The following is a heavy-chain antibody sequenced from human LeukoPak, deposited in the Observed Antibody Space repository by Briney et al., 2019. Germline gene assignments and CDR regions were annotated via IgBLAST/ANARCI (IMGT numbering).Heavy chain of an antibody. CDR1: GGSFSGYY. Sequence: SETLSLTCAVYGGSFSGYYWSWIRQPPGKGLEWIGEINHSGSTNYNPSLKSLVTISVDTSKNQFSLKLSSVTAADTAVYYCARVWGGIVVVPAARRIDYWGQGTLVTVSS. D-gene: IGHD2-2*01. CDR3: ARVWGGIVVVPAARRIDY. CDR2: INHSGST. J-gene: IGHJ4*02. V-gene: IGHV4-34*01.